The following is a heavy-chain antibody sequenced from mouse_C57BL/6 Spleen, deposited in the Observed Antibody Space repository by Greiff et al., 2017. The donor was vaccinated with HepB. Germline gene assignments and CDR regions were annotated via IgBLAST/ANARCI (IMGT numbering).Heavy chain of an antibody. Sequence: EVQLVESGPGLVKPSQSLSLTCSVTGYSITSGYYWNWIRQFPGNKLEWMGYISYDGSNNYNPSLKNRISITRDTSKNQFFLKLNSVTTEDTATYYCARLWEGYWGQGTTLTVSS. J-gene: IGHJ2*01. CDR1: GYSITSGYY. V-gene: IGHV3-6*01. CDR3: ARLWEGY. CDR2: ISYDGSN. D-gene: IGHD1-1*02.